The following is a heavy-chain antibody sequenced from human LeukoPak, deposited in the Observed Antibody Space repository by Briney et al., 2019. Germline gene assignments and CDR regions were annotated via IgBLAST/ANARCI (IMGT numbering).Heavy chain of an antibody. V-gene: IGHV3-23*01. J-gene: IGHJ4*02. CDR3: AREGTWSYYYDY. CDR2: ISGSGGST. D-gene: IGHD1-26*01. CDR1: GFTFSSYA. Sequence: GGSLRLSCVASGFTFSSYAMSWVRQAPGKGLEWVSAISGSGGSTYYADSVKGRFTISRDNAKNSLYLQMNSLRAEDTAVYYCAREGTWSYYYDYWGQGTLVTVSS.